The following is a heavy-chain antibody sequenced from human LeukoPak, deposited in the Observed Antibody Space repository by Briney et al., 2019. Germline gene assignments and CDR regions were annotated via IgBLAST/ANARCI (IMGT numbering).Heavy chain of an antibody. V-gene: IGHV4-4*02. CDR1: GGSISSSNW. J-gene: IGHJ6*03. D-gene: IGHD6-13*01. Sequence: PSETLSLTCAVSGGSISSSNWWSWVRQPPGKGLEWIGEIYHSGSTNYNPSLKSRVTISVDKSKNQFSLKLSSVTAADTAVYYCARGLAAVYYYYYYMDVWGKGTTVTVSS. CDR3: ARGLAAVYYYYYYMDV. CDR2: IYHSGST.